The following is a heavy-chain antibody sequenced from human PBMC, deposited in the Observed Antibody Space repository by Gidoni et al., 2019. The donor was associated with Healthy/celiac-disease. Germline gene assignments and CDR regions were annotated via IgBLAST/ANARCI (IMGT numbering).Heavy chain of an antibody. D-gene: IGHD5-18*01. CDR3: TTTRPRLPLYYYYYMDV. CDR2: IKSKTDSGTT. V-gene: IGHV3-15*07. CDR1: GFPFSNAW. Sequence: EVQLVESGGGLVKPGGSLRLSCAASGFPFSNAWMNWVGQAPGKGLEWVGRIKSKTDSGTTDYAAPVKGRFTISRDDSKNTLYLQMNSLKTEDTAVYYCTTTRPRLPLYYYYYMDVWGKGTTVTVSS. J-gene: IGHJ6*03.